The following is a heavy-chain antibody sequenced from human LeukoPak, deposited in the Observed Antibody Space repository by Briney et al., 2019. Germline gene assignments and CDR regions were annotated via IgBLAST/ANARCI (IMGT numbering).Heavy chain of an antibody. J-gene: IGHJ4*02. V-gene: IGHV3-21*01. CDR1: GFTFSNYN. D-gene: IGHD4-23*01. CDR3: ARTGITVAPPFDY. Sequence: PGGSLRLSCAAAGFTFSNYNMHWVRQAPGKGLEWVSSISSSSSYIYYADSVKGRFTISRDNAKNSLYLQMTSLRAEDTAVYYCARTGITVAPPFDYWGQGTLVTVSS. CDR2: ISSSSSYI.